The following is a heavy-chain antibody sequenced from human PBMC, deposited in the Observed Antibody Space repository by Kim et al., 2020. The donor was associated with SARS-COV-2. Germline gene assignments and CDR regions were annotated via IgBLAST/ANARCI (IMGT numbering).Heavy chain of an antibody. CDR3: AREGGETNILLMVYAIGGGACDI. CDR1: GGTFSSYT. Sequence: SVKVSCKASGGTFSSYTISWVRQAPGQGLEWMGRIIPILGIANYAQKFQGRVTITADKSTSTAYMELSSLRSEDTAVYYCAREGGETNILLMVYAIGGGACDIWGQGTLVTVSS. CDR2: IIPILGIA. D-gene: IGHD2-8*01. V-gene: IGHV1-69*04. J-gene: IGHJ3*02.